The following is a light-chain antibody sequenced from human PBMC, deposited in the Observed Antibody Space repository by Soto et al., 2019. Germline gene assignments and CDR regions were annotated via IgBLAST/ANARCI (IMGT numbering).Light chain of an antibody. Sequence: GVRVGISCRASQNIDIWLSWYQQKPGKAPSLLIYDASNLKTGVPSRFSASGSGTEFSLTISSLQPDDFASYYCQQHKSYPVTFGGGTKVDIK. CDR2: DAS. J-gene: IGKJ4*01. CDR1: QNIDIW. CDR3: QQHKSYPVT. V-gene: IGKV1-5*01.